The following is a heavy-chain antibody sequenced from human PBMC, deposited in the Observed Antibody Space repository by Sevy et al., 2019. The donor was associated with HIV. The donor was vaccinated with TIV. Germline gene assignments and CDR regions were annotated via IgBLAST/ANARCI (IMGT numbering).Heavy chain of an antibody. CDR2: IIPIFRTP. Sequence: ASVKVSCKASGGSFSSYAISWVRQAPGQGLEWMGGIIPIFRTPKYAQRFQGRVTITGDESTNTDYMELSSLTSDDTAVYYCARAHSSSWSYNFYYDMDVWGQGTTVTVSS. J-gene: IGHJ6*02. D-gene: IGHD6-13*01. CDR1: GGSFSSYA. CDR3: ARAHSSSWSYNFYYDMDV. V-gene: IGHV1-69*13.